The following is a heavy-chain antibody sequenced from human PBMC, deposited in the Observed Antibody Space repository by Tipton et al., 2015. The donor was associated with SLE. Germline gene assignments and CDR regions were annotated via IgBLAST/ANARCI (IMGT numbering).Heavy chain of an antibody. CDR2: ISPSSTYI. J-gene: IGHJ5*02. Sequence: SLRLSCVGSGFTFSSYSVNWVRQAPGKGLEWVSSISPSSTYIHYADSVKGRFTISRDNVKNSLYLQMNSLRAEDTAVYYCARDLGIAARPGWFDPWGQGTLVTVSS. CDR3: ARDLGIAARPGWFDP. D-gene: IGHD6-6*01. CDR1: GFTFSSYS. V-gene: IGHV3-21*01.